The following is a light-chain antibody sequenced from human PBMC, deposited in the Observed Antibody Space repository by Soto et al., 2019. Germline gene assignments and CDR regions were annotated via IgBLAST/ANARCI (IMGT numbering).Light chain of an antibody. CDR1: QSVSNR. CDR2: GAS. V-gene: IGKV3-20*01. CDR3: QQYGGSPIT. Sequence: EIVLTQSPGTQSLSPGERATLSCRASQSVSNRLAWYQHKPGQAPRLLISGASSRATGIPDRFSGSGSGTDFTLTISRLEPEDFALYYCQQYGGSPITFGQGTRLEIK. J-gene: IGKJ5*01.